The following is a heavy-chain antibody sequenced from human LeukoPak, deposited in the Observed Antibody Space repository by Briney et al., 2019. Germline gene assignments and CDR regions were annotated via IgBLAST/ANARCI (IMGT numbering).Heavy chain of an antibody. CDR1: GFTFSSYA. CDR2: ISSSGSTI. Sequence: GGSLRLSCAASGFTFSSYAMSWVRQAPGKGLEWVSYISSSGSTIYYADSVKGRFTISRDNAKNSLYLQMNSLRAEDTAVYYCARSGRGYDDAFDIWGQGTMVTVSS. CDR3: ARSGRGYDDAFDI. V-gene: IGHV3-48*03. J-gene: IGHJ3*02. D-gene: IGHD5-12*01.